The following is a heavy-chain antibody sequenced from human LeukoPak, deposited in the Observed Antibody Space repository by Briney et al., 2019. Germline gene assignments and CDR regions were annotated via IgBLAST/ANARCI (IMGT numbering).Heavy chain of an antibody. CDR2: VSPYNGNT. CDR3: ARDGGYFDY. Sequence: GASVKVSCKASGYTFRRYGFSWVRQAPGQGLEWMGWVSPYNGNTNYAQRFQGRVTMTTDTSTSTAYMELRSLRFDDTAVYYCARDGGYFDYWGRGTLVTVSS. CDR1: GYTFRRYG. J-gene: IGHJ4*02. V-gene: IGHV1-18*01.